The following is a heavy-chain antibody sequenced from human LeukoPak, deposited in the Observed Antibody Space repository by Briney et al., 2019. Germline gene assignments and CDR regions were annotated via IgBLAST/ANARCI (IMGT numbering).Heavy chain of an antibody. CDR3: ASRVYYYDSSGYYPTPYYFDY. CDR1: GGSFSGYY. V-gene: IGHV4-34*01. CDR2: INHSGST. Sequence: SETLSLTCSVYGGSFSGYYWSWIRRPPGKGLEWIGEINHSGSTNYNPSLKSRVTISVDTSKNQFSLKLSSVTAADTAVYYCASRVYYYDSSGYYPTPYYFDYWGQGTLVTVSS. D-gene: IGHD3-22*01. J-gene: IGHJ4*02.